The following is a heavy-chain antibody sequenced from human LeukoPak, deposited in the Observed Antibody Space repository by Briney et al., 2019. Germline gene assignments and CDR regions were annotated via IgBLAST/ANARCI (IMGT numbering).Heavy chain of an antibody. D-gene: IGHD6-19*01. V-gene: IGHV4-4*07. CDR3: AKGAGPPWFDP. CDR1: GGSISSYF. CDR2: ISSTGRT. J-gene: IGHJ5*02. Sequence: SETLSLTCTVSGGSISSYFWSWIRQPAGKGLEWIGRISSTGRTDYNPSLTSRVTISVDTSKNQLSMKLSSVTAADTAVYYCAKGAGPPWFDPWGQGTLVTVSS.